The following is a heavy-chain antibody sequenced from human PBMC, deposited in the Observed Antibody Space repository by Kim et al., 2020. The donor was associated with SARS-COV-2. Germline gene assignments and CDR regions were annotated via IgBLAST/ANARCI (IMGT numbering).Heavy chain of an antibody. V-gene: IGHV3-7*04. CDR3: SRDISPATSGTYYDAFDI. D-gene: IGHD3-10*01. Sequence: VEGRFTISRDNAKNLLYLQMDSLTADDTAVYYCSRDISPATSGTYYDAFDIWGQGTRVTVSS. J-gene: IGHJ3*02.